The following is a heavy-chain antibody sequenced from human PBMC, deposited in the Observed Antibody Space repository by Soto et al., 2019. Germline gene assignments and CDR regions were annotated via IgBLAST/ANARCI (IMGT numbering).Heavy chain of an antibody. CDR2: ISYSGST. CDR1: GGSVSSGSYY. D-gene: IGHD4-4*01. CDR3: ARRQSTVTPNYNYYYYMDV. Sequence: SETLSLTCTVSGGSVSSGSYYWSWIRQPPGKGLGWIGYISYSGSTRYSPSFQGQVTISADKSISTAYLQWSSLKASDTAMYYCARRQSTVTPNYNYYYYMDVWGKGTTVTVSS. J-gene: IGHJ6*03. V-gene: IGHV4-61*03.